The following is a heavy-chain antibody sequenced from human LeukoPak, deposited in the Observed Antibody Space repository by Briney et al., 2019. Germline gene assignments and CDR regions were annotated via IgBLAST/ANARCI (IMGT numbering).Heavy chain of an antibody. CDR1: GFTFKSYG. J-gene: IGHJ4*02. CDR3: ARKVAVAMDLDY. V-gene: IGHV3-23*01. CDR2: ITGAGSST. D-gene: IGHD5-18*01. Sequence: GGSLRLSCAASGFTFKSYGMTWVRQVPGKGLEWVSSITGAGSSTKYADSVNGRFTISRDNSKNTLSLQMTGLRAGDTAVYYCARKVAVAMDLDYWGQGTLGTVSS.